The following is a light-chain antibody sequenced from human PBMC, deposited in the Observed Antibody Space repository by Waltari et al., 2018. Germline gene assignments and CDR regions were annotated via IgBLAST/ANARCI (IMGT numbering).Light chain of an antibody. CDR3: AAWDDSLNGV. CDR2: SNN. J-gene: IGLJ3*02. Sequence: QSVLTQPPSASGTPGQRVTISCSGSSSHIGSNTVNWYQQFPGTAPKLLIYSNNQRPSGVPDRFSGSKSGTSASLAISGLQSEDEADYYCAAWDDSLNGVFGGGTKLTVL. V-gene: IGLV1-44*01. CDR1: SSHIGSNT.